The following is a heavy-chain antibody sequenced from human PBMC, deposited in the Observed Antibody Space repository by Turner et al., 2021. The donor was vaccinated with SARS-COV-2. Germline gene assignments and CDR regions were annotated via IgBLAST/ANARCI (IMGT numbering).Heavy chain of an antibody. CDR3: ARGGHYYYGLDV. V-gene: IGHV3-53*01. CDR1: GVTVSSNY. J-gene: IGHJ6*02. CDR2: IYSGGST. D-gene: IGHD3-10*01. Sequence: EVQLVESGGGLIQPGGSLRLSCAASGVTVSSNYMSWVRQAPGKGLEWGSVIYSGGSTFYSDSVKGRFTISRDNSKNTLYLQMNSLRAEDTAVYYCARGGHYYYGLDVWGQGTTVTVSS.